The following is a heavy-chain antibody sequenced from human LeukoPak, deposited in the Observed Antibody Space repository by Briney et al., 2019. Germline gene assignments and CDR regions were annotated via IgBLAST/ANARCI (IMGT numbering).Heavy chain of an antibody. CDR1: GGTFTIYA. CDR3: ARDNRFGEGWFDP. Sequence: SVKVSCTASGGTFTIYAISWVRQAPGPGLGWMGGIIPIFGTANYAQKFQGRVTITADESTSTAYMELSSLRSEDTAVYYCARDNRFGEGWFDPWGQGTLVTVSS. J-gene: IGHJ5*02. D-gene: IGHD3-10*01. CDR2: IIPIFGTA. V-gene: IGHV1-69*13.